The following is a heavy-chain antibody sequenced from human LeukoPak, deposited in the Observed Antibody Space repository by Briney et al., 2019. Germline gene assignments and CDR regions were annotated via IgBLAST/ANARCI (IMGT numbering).Heavy chain of an antibody. CDR3: ARGPTYGDYEGSDY. J-gene: IGHJ4*02. CDR2: INHGRST. CDR1: GGSFSGYY. V-gene: IGHV4-34*01. D-gene: IGHD4-17*01. Sequence: SETLSLTCAVYGGSFSGYYWSWIRQPPGKGLEWIGEINHGRSTNYNPSLKSRVTISVDTSKNQFSLKLSSVTAADTAVYYCARGPTYGDYEGSDYWGQGTLVTVSS.